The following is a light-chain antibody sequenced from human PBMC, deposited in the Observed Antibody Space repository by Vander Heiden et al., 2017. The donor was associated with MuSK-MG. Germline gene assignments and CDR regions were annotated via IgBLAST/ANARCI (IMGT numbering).Light chain of an antibody. V-gene: IGLV2-14*03. Sequence: QSALTQPASVSGAPGQSTTISCTGTSSDVGGYNYVSWYQQHPGKAPKLMIYDVRNRPSGVSNRFSGSKSGNTASLTISGLQAEDEADYYCSSYTSSSTLEGYVFGTGTKVTVL. CDR2: DVR. J-gene: IGLJ1*01. CDR3: SSYTSSSTLEGYV. CDR1: SSDVGGYNY.